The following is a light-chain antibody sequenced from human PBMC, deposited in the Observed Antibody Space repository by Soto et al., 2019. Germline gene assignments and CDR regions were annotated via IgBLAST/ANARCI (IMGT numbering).Light chain of an antibody. CDR1: WYNIGKNL. J-gene: IGLJ3*02. V-gene: IGLV1-47*01. Sequence: QSALTQPPSASGTPGQTVTISCSGGWYNIGKNLGYWYQQLPGTAPKLLIYMTNQRPSGVPDRFSGSKSGSSASLAVSGLRSEDEAVYYCAAWDDSLRAWVFGGGTQLTVL. CDR2: MTN. CDR3: AAWDDSLRAWV.